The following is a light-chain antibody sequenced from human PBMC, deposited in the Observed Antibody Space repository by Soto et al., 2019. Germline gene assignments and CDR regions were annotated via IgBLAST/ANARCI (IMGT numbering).Light chain of an antibody. J-gene: IGLJ1*01. CDR1: SSNIGAGYD. CDR2: GNS. Sequence: QSVLTQPPSVSGAPGQRVTISCTGSSSNIGAGYDVHWYQQLPGTAPKLLIYGNSNRPSGVPDRFSGSKSGTSASLAITGHLAEDVADYYSHSYDSSLSGCVFGTGTKLTVL. CDR3: HSYDSSLSGCV. V-gene: IGLV1-40*01.